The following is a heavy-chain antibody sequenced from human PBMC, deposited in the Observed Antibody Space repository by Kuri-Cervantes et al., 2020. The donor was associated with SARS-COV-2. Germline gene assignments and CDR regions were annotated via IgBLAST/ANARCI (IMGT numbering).Heavy chain of an antibody. CDR3: ARQYYDILTGYYLYGMDV. J-gene: IGHJ6*02. D-gene: IGHD3-9*01. V-gene: IGHV3-48*02. Sequence: ETLSLTCAASGFTFSSYSMNWVRQAPGKGLEWASYISSSSSTTYYADSVKGRFTISRDNAKNSLYLQMNSLRDEDTAVYYCARQYYDILTGYYLYGMDVWGQGTTVTVSS. CDR2: ISSSSSTT. CDR1: GFTFSSYS.